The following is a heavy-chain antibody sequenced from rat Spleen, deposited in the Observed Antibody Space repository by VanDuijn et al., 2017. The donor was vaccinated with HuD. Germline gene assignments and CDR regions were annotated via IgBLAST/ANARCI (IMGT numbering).Heavy chain of an antibody. CDR3: TRDAAEGIGWFAY. Sequence: EVQLVESGGGLVQPGRSLKLSCVASGFTFNNYWMTWIRQAPGKGLEWVATITSTGGSTYYPDSVKGRFTISRDNAKSTLYLQMNSLRSEDTATYYCTRDAAEGIGWFAYWGQGTLVTVSS. D-gene: IGHD1-11*01. V-gene: IGHV5-31*01. CDR1: GFTFNNYW. J-gene: IGHJ3*01. CDR2: ITSTGGST.